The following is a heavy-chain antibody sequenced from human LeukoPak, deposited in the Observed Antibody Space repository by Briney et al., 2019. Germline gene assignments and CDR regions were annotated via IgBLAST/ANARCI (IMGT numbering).Heavy chain of an antibody. CDR3: ARRENGFNWFDP. Sequence: GGSLRLSCVASGFTVNSNYMSWVRQAPGKGLEWVSVIYSGGTTYYADSVKGRFTISRDNSKNTLYLQMNSLRTEDTAVYYCARRENGFNWFDPWGQGTLVTVSS. CDR1: GFTVNSNY. CDR2: IYSGGTT. V-gene: IGHV3-66*02. D-gene: IGHD2-8*01. J-gene: IGHJ5*02.